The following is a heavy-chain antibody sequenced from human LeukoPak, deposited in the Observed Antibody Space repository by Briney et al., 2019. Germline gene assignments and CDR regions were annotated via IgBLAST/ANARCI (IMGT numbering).Heavy chain of an antibody. D-gene: IGHD2-15*01. J-gene: IGHJ3*02. Sequence: KAWETLSLTCAVYGGSFSGYYWSWIRQPPGKGLEWIGEINHSGSTNYDPSLKSRVTISVDTSKNQFSLKLSSVTAADTAVYYCARDNQWWHAFDIWGQGTMVTVSP. CDR1: GGSFSGYY. CDR2: INHSGST. V-gene: IGHV4-34*01. CDR3: ARDNQWWHAFDI.